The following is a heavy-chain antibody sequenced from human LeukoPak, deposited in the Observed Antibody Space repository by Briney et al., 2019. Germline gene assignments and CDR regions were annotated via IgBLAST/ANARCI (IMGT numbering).Heavy chain of an antibody. CDR1: GGTFSRYA. D-gene: IGHD2-2*01. Sequence: GASVKVSCKASGGTFSRYAISWVRQAPGQGLEWMGGIIPIFGTANYAQKFQGRVTITADESTSTAYMDLSSLRSEDTAVYYCARGVSTGYCSSTSCFSFDYWGQGTLVTVSS. CDR3: ARGVSTGYCSSTSCFSFDY. J-gene: IGHJ4*02. V-gene: IGHV1-69*13. CDR2: IIPIFGTA.